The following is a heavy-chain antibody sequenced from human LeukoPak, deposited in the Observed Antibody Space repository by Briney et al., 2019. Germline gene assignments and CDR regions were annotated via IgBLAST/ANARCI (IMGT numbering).Heavy chain of an antibody. CDR1: GFTFSKLG. CDR2: IDASGRNT. Sequence: GGTLRLSCAASGFTFSKLGMTWVRQAPGKGLEWVSAIDASGRNTHYADSVRGRFSISRDNSKNTVILQMNSLRVEDTAVYYCAKALYDSTGDGYWGQGTLVTVSS. J-gene: IGHJ4*02. CDR3: AKALYDSTGDGY. V-gene: IGHV3-23*01. D-gene: IGHD7-27*01.